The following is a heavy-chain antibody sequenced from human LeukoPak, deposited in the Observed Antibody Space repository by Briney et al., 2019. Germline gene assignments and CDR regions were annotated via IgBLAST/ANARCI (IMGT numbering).Heavy chain of an antibody. CDR3: ARGGATTRYYYYMDV. J-gene: IGHJ6*03. D-gene: IGHD1/OR15-1a*01. V-gene: IGHV4-59*08. CDR2: IYYSGST. Sequence: SETLSLTCTVSGGSISSYYWSWIRQPPGKGLEWIGYIYYSGSTNYNPSLKSRVTISVDTSKNQFSLKLSSVTAADTAVYYCARGGATTRYYYYMDVWGKGTTVTVSS. CDR1: GGSISSYY.